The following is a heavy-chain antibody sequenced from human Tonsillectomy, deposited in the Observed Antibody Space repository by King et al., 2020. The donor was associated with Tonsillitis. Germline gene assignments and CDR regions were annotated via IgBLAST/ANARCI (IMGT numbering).Heavy chain of an antibody. V-gene: IGHV4-59*11. CDR1: DDSISGHY. Sequence: VQLQESGPGLLKPSETLSLTCIVSDDSISGHYWSWIRQPPGKGLEWFGYIHYSGSTDYNPSLKSRFSMSKDTPKTHLSLTLSSVTAADTAVYYCARGILGFSYGYYCDFWGQGTLVTVSS. D-gene: IGHD5-18*01. CDR3: ARGILGFSYGYYCDF. CDR2: IHYSGST. J-gene: IGHJ4*02.